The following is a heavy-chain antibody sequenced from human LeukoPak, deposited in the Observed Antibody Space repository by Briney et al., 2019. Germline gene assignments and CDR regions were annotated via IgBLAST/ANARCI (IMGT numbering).Heavy chain of an antibody. J-gene: IGHJ4*02. CDR2: IYSGGST. Sequence: GGSLRLSCAASGFTVSSNYMSWVRQAPGKGLEWVSVIYSGGSTYYADSVKGRFTISRDNSKNTLYLQMNSLRAEDTAVYYCARERYLEIAVAGTIFDYWGQGTQVTVSS. V-gene: IGHV3-66*01. D-gene: IGHD6-19*01. CDR3: ARERYLEIAVAGTIFDY. CDR1: GFTVSSNY.